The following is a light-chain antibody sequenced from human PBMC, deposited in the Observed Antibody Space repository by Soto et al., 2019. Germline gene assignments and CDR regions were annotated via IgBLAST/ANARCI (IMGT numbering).Light chain of an antibody. CDR3: QQYGSSPPYT. V-gene: IGKV3-20*01. CDR2: GAS. J-gene: IGKJ2*01. CDR1: QSVSSSY. Sequence: EIVLTQSPGTLSLSPGERATLSCRASQSVSSSYLAWYQQKPGQAPRLVIYGASNRATGIPDRFSGSGSGTDFTLTISRLEPEDFAVYYCQQYGSSPPYTFGQGTKLEIK.